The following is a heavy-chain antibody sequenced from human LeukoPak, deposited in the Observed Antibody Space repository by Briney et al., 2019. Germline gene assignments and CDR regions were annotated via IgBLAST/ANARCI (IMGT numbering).Heavy chain of an antibody. J-gene: IGHJ5*02. Sequence: ASVKVSCKASGGTFSSYAISWVRQAPGQGLEWMGGIFPIFGTANYAQKFQGRVTITTDESTSTAYMELSSLRSEDTAVYYCARVVEIVVVPAARYNWFDPWGQGTLVTVSS. CDR2: IFPIFGTA. CDR3: ARVVEIVVVPAARYNWFDP. CDR1: GGTFSSYA. V-gene: IGHV1-69*05. D-gene: IGHD2-2*01.